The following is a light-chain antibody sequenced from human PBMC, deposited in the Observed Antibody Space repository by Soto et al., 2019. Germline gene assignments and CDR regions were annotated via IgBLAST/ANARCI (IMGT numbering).Light chain of an antibody. CDR3: QQSYSTEGT. J-gene: IGKJ3*01. CDR1: QSISSY. V-gene: IGKV1-39*01. Sequence: DIQMTQSPSSLSASVGDRVTITCRASQSISSYLNWYQQKPGKAPKLLIYAASSLQSGVPSRFRGSGSGTDFTLTISSLQPEDFATYYCQQSYSTEGTFGPGTKVDIK. CDR2: AAS.